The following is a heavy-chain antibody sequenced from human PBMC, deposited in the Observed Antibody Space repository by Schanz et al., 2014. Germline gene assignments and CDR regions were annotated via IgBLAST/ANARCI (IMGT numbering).Heavy chain of an antibody. CDR1: GYPFTNYY. Sequence: QVHLEQSGPGVKKPGASVKLSCRASGYPFTNYYIHWVRQAPGQGLEWMGIINPSGGSTNYAQKFQGRVTMTADKSTSTVYMEVSGLRSEDTAVYYCAKVDRTRYYAMDVWGQGTTVTVSS. J-gene: IGHJ6*02. CDR3: AKVDRTRYYAMDV. V-gene: IGHV1-46*01. CDR2: INPSGGST. D-gene: IGHD3-9*01.